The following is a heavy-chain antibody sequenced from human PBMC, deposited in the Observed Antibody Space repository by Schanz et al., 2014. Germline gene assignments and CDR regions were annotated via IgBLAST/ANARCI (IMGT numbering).Heavy chain of an antibody. Sequence: EGQLAESGGGLVQPGGSLRLSCAVSGFTVSSNHMSWVRQAPGKGLEWVSVIYSGIGAYYADSVKDRFTISRDNSKNTVYLQMNRLRAEDTAVYYCARVHNYDASGWEYFDYWGQGALVTVSS. V-gene: IGHV3-66*01. D-gene: IGHD3-22*01. CDR2: IYSGIGA. J-gene: IGHJ4*02. CDR1: GFTVSSNH. CDR3: ARVHNYDASGWEYFDY.